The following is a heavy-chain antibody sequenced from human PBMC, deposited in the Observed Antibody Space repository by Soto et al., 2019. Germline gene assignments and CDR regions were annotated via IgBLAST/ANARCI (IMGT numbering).Heavy chain of an antibody. D-gene: IGHD3-22*01. Sequence: GGSLRLSCAASEFTFSNYAMSWVRQAPGKGLEWVSAISYGGGTTYYADSVKGRFTISRDNSKNTLYLQMNSLRAEDTAVYYCAKNPGYFYDSTGYHFDYWGQGTLVTVSS. CDR1: EFTFSNYA. V-gene: IGHV3-23*01. J-gene: IGHJ4*02. CDR2: ISYGGGTT. CDR3: AKNPGYFYDSTGYHFDY.